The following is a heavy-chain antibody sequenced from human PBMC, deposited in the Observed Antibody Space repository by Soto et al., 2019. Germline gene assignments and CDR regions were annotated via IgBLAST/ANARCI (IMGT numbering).Heavy chain of an antibody. Sequence: GESLKISCKSSGYSFTDYWIGWVRQMPGKGLEWMGIIYPGDSDARYSPSFEGQVTISVDTSINTAFLRWNSLTASDTAIYYCARQADYNILTGYFYYFDYWGQGSLVTVS. CDR1: GYSFTDYW. J-gene: IGHJ4*02. V-gene: IGHV5-51*01. CDR2: IYPGDSDA. D-gene: IGHD3-9*01. CDR3: ARQADYNILTGYFYYFDY.